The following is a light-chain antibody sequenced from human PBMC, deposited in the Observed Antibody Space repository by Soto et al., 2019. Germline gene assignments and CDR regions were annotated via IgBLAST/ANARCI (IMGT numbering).Light chain of an antibody. CDR3: QSYDNSLGVCYV. CDR1: SSNLGAGYD. CDR2: GNR. V-gene: IGLV1-40*01. Sequence: LTQPPSVSGAPGQRVTISCTGSSSNLGAGYDVHWYQLLPGTAPKLLIYGNRNRPSGVPDRFSGSKSGTSASLAITGLQAEDEADYYCQSYDNSLGVCYVFGTGTKVTVL. J-gene: IGLJ1*01.